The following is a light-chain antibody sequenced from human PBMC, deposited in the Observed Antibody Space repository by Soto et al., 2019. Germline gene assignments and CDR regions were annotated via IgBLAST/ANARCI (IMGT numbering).Light chain of an antibody. CDR3: SSYTSSITPYV. V-gene: IGLV2-14*01. J-gene: IGLJ1*01. CDR2: DVY. Sequence: QSALTQPASVSGSPGQSITISCTGTSSDVGGFNYVSWYQQHPGKAPKLLIFDVYSRPSGVSNRFSGSKSGNAAYLTISGLQADDEAEYYCSSYTSSITPYVFGTGTRSPS. CDR1: SSDVGGFNY.